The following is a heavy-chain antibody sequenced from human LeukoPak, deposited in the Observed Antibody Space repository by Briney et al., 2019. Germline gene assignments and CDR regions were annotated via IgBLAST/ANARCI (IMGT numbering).Heavy chain of an antibody. CDR3: ARDAKYYYGSRTYFFFEC. J-gene: IGHJ4*02. Sequence: SETLSLTCTVSGGSFSTYYWSWIRQPAGKGLEWIGRIYTTGTTDYNPSLKSRVTMSIDTSKNQFSLKLNSVTAADTAIYYCARDAKYYYGSRTYFFFECWGQGTPLSVSS. CDR1: GGSFSTYY. D-gene: IGHD3-10*01. V-gene: IGHV4-4*07. CDR2: IYTTGTT.